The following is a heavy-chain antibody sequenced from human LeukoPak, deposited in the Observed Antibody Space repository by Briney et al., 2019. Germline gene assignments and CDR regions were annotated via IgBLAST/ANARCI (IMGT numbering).Heavy chain of an antibody. CDR1: GGTFSNYG. CDR3: ARDPGFYDTSGYYHYYFDY. V-gene: IGHV1-69*04. D-gene: IGHD3-22*01. J-gene: IGHJ4*02. Sequence: ASVKVSCKASGGTFSNYGITWVRQAPGQELEWMGMIIPILGVANYAQKFQGRVTITADKSTSTAYMELSSLRSEDTAIYYCARDPGFYDTSGYYHYYFDYWGQGTLVTVSS. CDR2: IIPILGVA.